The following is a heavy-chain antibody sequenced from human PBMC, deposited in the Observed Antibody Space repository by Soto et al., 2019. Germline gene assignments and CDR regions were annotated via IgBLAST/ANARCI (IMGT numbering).Heavy chain of an antibody. CDR2: IIPIFGTA. Sequence: QVQLVQSGAEVKKPGSSVKVSCKASGGTFSSYAISWVRQAPGQGLAWMGGIIPIFGTANYAQKFQGRVTITADESTSTDYMELSSLRSEDTVVYYCARENSSGCKNYYGMDVWGQGTTVTVSS. CDR3: ARENSSGCKNYYGMDV. V-gene: IGHV1-69*01. J-gene: IGHJ6*02. CDR1: GGTFSSYA. D-gene: IGHD6-19*01.